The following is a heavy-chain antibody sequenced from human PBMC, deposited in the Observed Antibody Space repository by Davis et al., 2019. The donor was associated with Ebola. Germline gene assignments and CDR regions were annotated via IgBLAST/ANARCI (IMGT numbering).Heavy chain of an antibody. Sequence: PSETLSLTCAVYGGSFSGYYWSWIRQPPGKGLEWIGEINHSGSTNYNPSLKSRVTISVDTSKNQFSLKLSSVTAADTAVYYCAREYPGLVVPAASWFDPWGQGTLVTVSS. CDR3: AREYPGLVVPAASWFDP. CDR1: GGSFSGYY. V-gene: IGHV4-34*01. D-gene: IGHD2-2*01. CDR2: INHSGST. J-gene: IGHJ5*02.